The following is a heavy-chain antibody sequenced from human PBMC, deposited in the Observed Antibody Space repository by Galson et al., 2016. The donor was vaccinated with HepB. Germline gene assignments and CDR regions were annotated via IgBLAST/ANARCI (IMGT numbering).Heavy chain of an antibody. V-gene: IGHV3-7*03. CDR2: IKEDESET. D-gene: IGHD3-9*01. J-gene: IGHJ6*02. CDR3: ARPLRVTIPYGMDV. Sequence: WIRQPPGKGLEWVASIKEDESETWYVDSVKGRFTISRDNAKNSLYLQMHSLSADDTAVYYCARPLRVTIPYGMDVWGQGTTVTVSS.